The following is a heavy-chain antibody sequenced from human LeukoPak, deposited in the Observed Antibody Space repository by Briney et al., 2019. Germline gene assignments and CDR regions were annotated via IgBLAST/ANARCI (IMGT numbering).Heavy chain of an antibody. J-gene: IGHJ3*02. V-gene: IGHV4-61*10. CDR2: IYYSGST. CDR1: GGSISSGSYY. CDR3: ARDRDYLYCTNGVCSTSNAFDI. D-gene: IGHD2-8*01. Sequence: SETLSLTCTVSGGSISSGSYYWSWIRQPAGKGLEWIGRIYYSGSTYYNPSLKSRVTISVDTSKNQFSLKLSSVTAADTAVYYCARDRDYLYCTNGVCSTSNAFDIWGQGTMVTVSS.